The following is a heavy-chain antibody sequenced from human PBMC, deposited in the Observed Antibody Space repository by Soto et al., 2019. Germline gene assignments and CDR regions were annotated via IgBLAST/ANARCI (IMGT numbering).Heavy chain of an antibody. Sequence: PSETLSLTCAVSVYSISSGYYWGWIRQPPGKGLEWIGSVYHSGSTYYNPSLKSRVTISVDTSKNQFSLKLSSVTAADTAVYYCARSSSGWYYFDYWGQGTLVTVSS. CDR1: VYSISSGYY. V-gene: IGHV4-38-2*01. D-gene: IGHD6-19*01. CDR3: ARSSSGWYYFDY. J-gene: IGHJ4*02. CDR2: VYHSGST.